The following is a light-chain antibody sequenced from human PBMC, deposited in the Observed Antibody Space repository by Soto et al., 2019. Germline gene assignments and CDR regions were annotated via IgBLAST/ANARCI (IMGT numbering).Light chain of an antibody. CDR3: QTWGTGFPV. Sequence: QSVLTQSPSASASLGASVKLTCTLSSVHITFAIAWHQQQPEKGPRFLMNLNSDGSHTKGDGIPDRFSGSSSGAERYLTISSLQSEDEADYYCQTWGTGFPVFGGGTKLTVL. J-gene: IGLJ3*02. CDR2: LNSDGSH. CDR1: SVHITFA. V-gene: IGLV4-69*01.